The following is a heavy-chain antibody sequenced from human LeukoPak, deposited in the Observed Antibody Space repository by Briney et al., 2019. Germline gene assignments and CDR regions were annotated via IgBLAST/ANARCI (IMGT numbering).Heavy chain of an antibody. CDR2: IYSGGST. Sequence: GGSLRLSCAASGFTVSSNYMSWVRQAPGKGLEWVSVIYSGGSTYYADSVKGRFTISRDNSKNTLYLQMNSLRAEDTAVYYCARGPPIYYDSSGTFDYWGQGTLATVSS. CDR3: ARGPPIYYDSSGTFDY. CDR1: GFTVSSNY. V-gene: IGHV3-66*01. J-gene: IGHJ4*02. D-gene: IGHD3-22*01.